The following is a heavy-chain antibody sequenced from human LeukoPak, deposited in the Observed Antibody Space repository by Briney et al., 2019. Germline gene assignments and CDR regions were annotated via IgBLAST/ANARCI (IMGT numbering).Heavy chain of an antibody. CDR1: GFAFTNYA. D-gene: IGHD3-3*01. Sequence: GGSLRPSCAASGFAFTNYAMTWVRQAPGKGLEWVSAISGSGGSTYYADPVKGRFTISRDNSKNTLYLQMSSLRAEDTAVYYCAKAKGDGSGYYVDYWGQGTLVTVSS. CDR3: AKAKGDGSGYYVDY. V-gene: IGHV3-23*01. J-gene: IGHJ4*02. CDR2: ISGSGGST.